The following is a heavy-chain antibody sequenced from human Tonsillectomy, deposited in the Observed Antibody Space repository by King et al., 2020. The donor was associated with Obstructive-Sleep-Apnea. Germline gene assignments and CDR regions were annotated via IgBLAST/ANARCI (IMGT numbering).Heavy chain of an antibody. CDR2: VTYDGRNK. J-gene: IGHJ4*02. CDR3: ARESSGGTCFDY. V-gene: IGHV3-30*03. CDR1: GFTFRDSS. D-gene: IGHD3-22*01. Sequence: QLVQSGGGVVQRGRSLRLSCAGSGFTFRDSSMHWVRQGPGKGLEWVAVVTYDGRNKYADSVKGRFTISRDNSKNTLYLQMNSLRTDDTAVYFCARESSGGTCFDYWGQGTLVTVSP.